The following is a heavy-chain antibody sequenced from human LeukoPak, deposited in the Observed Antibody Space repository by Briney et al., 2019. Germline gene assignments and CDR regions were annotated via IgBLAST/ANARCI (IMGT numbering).Heavy chain of an antibody. CDR1: GGSFSGYY. D-gene: IGHD3-10*01. CDR3: ARGKEGGITMAYYYYYGMDV. Sequence: PSETLSLTCAVYGGSFSGYYWSWIRQPPGKGLEWIGEINHSGSTNYNPSLKSRVTISVDTSKNQFSLKLSSVTAADTAVCYCARGKEGGITMAYYYYYGMDVWGKGTTVTVSS. V-gene: IGHV4-34*01. CDR2: INHSGST. J-gene: IGHJ6*04.